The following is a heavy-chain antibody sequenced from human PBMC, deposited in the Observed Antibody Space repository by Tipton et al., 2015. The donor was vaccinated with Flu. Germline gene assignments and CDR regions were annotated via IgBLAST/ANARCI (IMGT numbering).Heavy chain of an antibody. D-gene: IGHD3-10*01. J-gene: IGHJ4*02. CDR3: ARAMVRAYYFDY. CDR2: INHSGST. Sequence: TLSLTCAVSGGSFSGYYWNWIRQPPGKGLVWIGAINHSGSTNYNPSLKSRVNISVDTSKNPFSLKLSSVTSADTAVYYCARAMVRAYYFDYWGQGTLVTVSS. V-gene: IGHV4-34*01. CDR1: GGSFSGYY.